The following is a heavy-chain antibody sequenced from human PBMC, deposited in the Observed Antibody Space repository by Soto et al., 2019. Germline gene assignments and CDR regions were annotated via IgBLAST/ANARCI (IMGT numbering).Heavy chain of an antibody. Sequence: SVKVSCKASGGTFSSYAISWVRQAAGQGLEWMGGIIPIFGTANYAQKFQGRVTITADESTSTAYMELSSLRSEDTAVYYCARGGAYSGYENTVFDYWGQGTLVTVSS. D-gene: IGHD5-12*01. CDR2: IIPIFGTA. CDR1: GGTFSSYA. J-gene: IGHJ4*02. V-gene: IGHV1-69*13. CDR3: ARGGAYSGYENTVFDY.